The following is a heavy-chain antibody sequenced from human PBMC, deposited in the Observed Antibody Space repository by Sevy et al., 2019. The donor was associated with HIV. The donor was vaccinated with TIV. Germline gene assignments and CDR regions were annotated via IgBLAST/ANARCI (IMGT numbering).Heavy chain of an antibody. CDR3: TRNLEIG. CDR1: GFTFSRYG. V-gene: IGHV3-33*01. J-gene: IGHJ4*02. CDR2: TWYDGSKE. Sequence: GGSLRLSCAASGFTFSRYGMHWVRQAPGKGLEWVAVTWYDGSKEYYADSVKGRFTVSRDNSKNTLYLQMNSQRAEDTAVYYCTRNLEIGWGQGTLVTVSS.